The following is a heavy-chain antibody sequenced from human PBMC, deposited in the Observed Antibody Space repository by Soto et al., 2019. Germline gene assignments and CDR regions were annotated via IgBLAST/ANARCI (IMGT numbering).Heavy chain of an antibody. J-gene: IGHJ4*02. Sequence: GGSLRLSCAASGFTFSSYSMNWVRQAPGKGLEWVSSISSSSSYIYYADSVKGRFTISRDNAKNSLYLQMNSLRAEDTAVYYCASRIAARPGPEYYFDYWGQGTLVTVSS. V-gene: IGHV3-21*01. CDR1: GFTFSSYS. CDR3: ASRIAARPGPEYYFDY. D-gene: IGHD6-6*01. CDR2: ISSSSSYI.